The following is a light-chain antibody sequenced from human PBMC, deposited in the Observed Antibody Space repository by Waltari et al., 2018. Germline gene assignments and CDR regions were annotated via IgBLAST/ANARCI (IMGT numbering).Light chain of an antibody. CDR3: AYAGSVTWV. CDR1: SSDVGAYKY. CDR2: DVS. Sequence: QSALTQPASVSGSPGQSITISCTGTSSDVGAYKYVSWSQHRPGTAPPPMIYDVSNRPSGVSYRFSGSKSGNTASLPISGLQPEDEADYYCAYAGSVTWVFGGGTKVTVL. J-gene: IGLJ3*02. V-gene: IGLV2-14*01.